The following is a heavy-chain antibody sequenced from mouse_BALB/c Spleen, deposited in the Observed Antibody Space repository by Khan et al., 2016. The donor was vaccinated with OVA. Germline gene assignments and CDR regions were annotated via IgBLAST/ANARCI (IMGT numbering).Heavy chain of an antibody. CDR2: ISSGCDNT. CDR1: GCTFSSFT. D-gene: IGHD1-1*02. CDR3: ARSNYGPFAY. Sequence: EVELVESGGGLVKPGGSLKLSCAASGCTFSSFTMSWVRQTPEKRLEWVASISSGCDNTYYPDSVKGRFTISRANAKNNLYLQQSSLRSEDQAFFDCARSNYGPFAYWGQGTLVTVSA. J-gene: IGHJ3*01. V-gene: IGHV5-9*03.